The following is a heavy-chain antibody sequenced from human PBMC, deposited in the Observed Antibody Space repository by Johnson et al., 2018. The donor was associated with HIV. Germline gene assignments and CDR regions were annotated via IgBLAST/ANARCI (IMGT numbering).Heavy chain of an antibody. CDR1: GFTFSSYG. CDR2: IRYDGSNK. V-gene: IGHV3-30*02. D-gene: IGHD3-16*01. J-gene: IGHJ3*02. CDR3: STDYHRGDDAFDI. Sequence: QVQLVESGGGVVQPGGSLRLSCAASGFTFSSYGMHWVRQAPGKGLEWVAFIRYDGSNKYYADSVKGRFTISRDNSKNTLYLQMNSLKTEDTAVYYCSTDYHRGDDAFDIWGQGTMVTVSS.